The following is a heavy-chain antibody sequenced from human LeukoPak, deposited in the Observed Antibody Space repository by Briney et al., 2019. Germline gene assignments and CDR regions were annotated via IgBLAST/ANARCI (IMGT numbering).Heavy chain of an antibody. CDR3: ARFPPRRIHLWFYFEY. Sequence: PGGSLRLSCAVSGFVFRDFYMSWIRQAPGKGLEWVSYISSSDSTMYYADSVTGRFTISRDNAKNSLYLQMNSVRAEDTAVYYCARFPPRRIHLWFYFEYWGQGTLVTVSS. D-gene: IGHD5-18*01. CDR2: ISSSDSTM. V-gene: IGHV3-11*01. J-gene: IGHJ4*02. CDR1: GFVFRDFY.